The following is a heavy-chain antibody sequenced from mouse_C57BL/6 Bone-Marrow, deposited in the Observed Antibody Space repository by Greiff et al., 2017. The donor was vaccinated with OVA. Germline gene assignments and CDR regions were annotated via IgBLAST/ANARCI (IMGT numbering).Heavy chain of an antibody. CDR1: GFNIKDDY. J-gene: IGHJ2*01. V-gene: IGHV14-4*01. CDR3: TTDYYGSSYDDY. Sequence: VQLQQSGAELVRPGASVKLSCTASGFNIKDDYMHWVKQRPEQGLEWIGWIDPENGDTEYASKFQGKATITADTSSNTSYLQLSSLTSEDTAVYYCTTDYYGSSYDDYWGQGTTLTVSS. CDR2: IDPENGDT. D-gene: IGHD1-1*01.